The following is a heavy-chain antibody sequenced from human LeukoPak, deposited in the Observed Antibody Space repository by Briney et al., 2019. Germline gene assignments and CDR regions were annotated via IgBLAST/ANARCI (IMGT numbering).Heavy chain of an antibody. CDR1: GFLFSSSA. Sequence: PGGSLRLSCAASGFLFSSSAIHWVRQAPGKGLEWVAGIAYEGTIRNYADSVRGRFIISRDNSKNTLYLQMNSLRAEDTAVYYCATYYYDSGTDYWGQGTLVTVYS. CDR2: IAYEGTIR. CDR3: ATYYYDSGTDY. V-gene: IGHV3-30*01. J-gene: IGHJ4*02. D-gene: IGHD3-22*01.